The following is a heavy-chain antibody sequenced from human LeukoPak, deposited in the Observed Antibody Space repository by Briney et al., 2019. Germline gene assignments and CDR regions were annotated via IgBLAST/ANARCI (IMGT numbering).Heavy chain of an antibody. V-gene: IGHV4-59*01. CDR2: IYYSGST. D-gene: IGHD4-17*01. CDR3: ASSYGDYVLYYFDY. CDR1: GGSISSYY. Sequence: PSETLSLTCAVSGGSISSYYWSWIRQPPGKGLEWIGYIYYSGSTNYNPSLKSRVTISVDTSKNQFSLKLSSVTAADTAVYYCASSYGDYVLYYFDYWGQGTLVTVSS. J-gene: IGHJ4*02.